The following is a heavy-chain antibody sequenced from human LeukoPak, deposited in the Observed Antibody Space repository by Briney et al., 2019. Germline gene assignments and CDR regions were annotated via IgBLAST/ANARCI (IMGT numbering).Heavy chain of an antibody. D-gene: IGHD3-3*01. CDR2: MNPNSGNT. CDR3: ARGRTYYDFWSGPGDYYYMDV. J-gene: IGHJ6*03. V-gene: IGHV1-8*01. Sequence: ASVKVSCKASGYTFTSYDINWVRQATGQGLEWMGWMNPNSGNTGYAQKFQGRVTMTRNTSISTAYVELSSLRSEDTAVYYCARGRTYYDFWSGPGDYYYMDVWGKGTTVTVSS. CDR1: GYTFTSYD.